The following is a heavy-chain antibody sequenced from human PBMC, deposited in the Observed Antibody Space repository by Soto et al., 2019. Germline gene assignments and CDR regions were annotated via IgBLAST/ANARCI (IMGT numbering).Heavy chain of an antibody. CDR3: ARGESSNEYFDY. CDR1: GGSFSGYY. J-gene: IGHJ4*02. Sequence: SETLSLTCAVYGGSFSGYYWSWIRQPPGKGLEWIGEINHSGSTNYNPSLKSRVTISVDTSKNQFSLKLSSVTAADTAVYYCARGESSNEYFDYWGQGTLVTVSS. D-gene: IGHD1-1*01. V-gene: IGHV4-34*01. CDR2: INHSGST.